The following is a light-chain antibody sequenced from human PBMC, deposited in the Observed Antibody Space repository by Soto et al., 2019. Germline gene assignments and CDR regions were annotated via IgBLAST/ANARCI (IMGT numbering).Light chain of an antibody. CDR1: QSVSSTY. Sequence: EIVMTQSQATKSVLLGQRATHSCRSSQSVSSTYLAWCQQKPGQAPRLLIYGASTRATGITDRFSGTGSGTDFTLTISRLEPEDFAVYDCQHFGNSPITFGQGTRLELK. CDR3: QHFGNSPIT. J-gene: IGKJ5*01. CDR2: GAS. V-gene: IGKV3-20*01.